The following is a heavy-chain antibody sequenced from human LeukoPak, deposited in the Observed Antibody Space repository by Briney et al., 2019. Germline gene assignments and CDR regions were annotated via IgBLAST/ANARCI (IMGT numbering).Heavy chain of an antibody. J-gene: IGHJ4*02. CDR2: IHTSGST. CDR3: ARDRYYYDSSARYFDY. Sequence: SETLSLTCTVSGGSVSSYYWSWIRQPAGKGLEWIGRIHTSGSTNYSPSLKSRVTMSVDTSKNQFSLKLSSVTAADTAVYYCARDRYYYDSSARYFDYWGQGTLVTVSS. D-gene: IGHD3-22*01. V-gene: IGHV4-4*07. CDR1: GGSVSSYY.